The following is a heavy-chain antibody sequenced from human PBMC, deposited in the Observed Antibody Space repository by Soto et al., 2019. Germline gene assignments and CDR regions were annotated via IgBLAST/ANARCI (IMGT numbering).Heavy chain of an antibody. CDR1: GGSISSGDYY. J-gene: IGHJ6*02. V-gene: IGHV4-30-4*01. Sequence: SETLSLTCTVSGGSISSGDYYWSWIRQPPGKGLEWIGYIYYSGSTYYNPSLKKRVTISVDTSKKQLSLKLSSVTAADTAVYYFARDSSSSVAYYYYYGMDVWGQGTTVTVSS. D-gene: IGHD6-6*01. CDR2: IYYSGST. CDR3: ARDSSSSVAYYYYYGMDV.